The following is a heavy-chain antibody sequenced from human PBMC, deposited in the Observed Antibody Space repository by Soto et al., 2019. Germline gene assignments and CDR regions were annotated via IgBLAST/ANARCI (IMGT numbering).Heavy chain of an antibody. CDR2: IKQDGSEK. Sequence: PGGSLRLSCAASGFTFSSYAMSWVRQAPGKGLEWVANIKQDGSEKYYVDSVKGRFTISRDNAKNSLYLQMNSLRAEDTAVYYCARDPNIVLVPAALRSYYYYYGMDVWGQGTTVTVS. J-gene: IGHJ6*02. V-gene: IGHV3-7*01. D-gene: IGHD2-2*01. CDR3: ARDPNIVLVPAALRSYYYYYGMDV. CDR1: GFTFSSYA.